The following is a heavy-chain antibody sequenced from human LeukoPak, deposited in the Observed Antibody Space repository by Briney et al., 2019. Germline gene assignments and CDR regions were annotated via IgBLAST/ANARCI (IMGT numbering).Heavy chain of an antibody. CDR1: GFTFSNYE. CDR3: ASEGYGGNSDAFDS. V-gene: IGHV3-48*03. Sequence: GASLRLSCAASGFTFSNYEMNWLRQAPGKGLEWVSYINRGGRIIYYTDSVKGRFTISRDDAKNSLYLQMNSLRAEDTAVYYCASEGYGGNSDAFDSWGQGTMVTVSS. J-gene: IGHJ3*02. D-gene: IGHD4-23*01. CDR2: INRGGRII.